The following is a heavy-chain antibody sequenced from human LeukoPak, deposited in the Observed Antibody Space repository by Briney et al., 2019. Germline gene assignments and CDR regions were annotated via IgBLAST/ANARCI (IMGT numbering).Heavy chain of an antibody. CDR2: ISGSGGGT. J-gene: IGHJ3*02. CDR3: VQEGPRGLAFDI. CDR1: GVTFSSYV. Sequence: GGSLRLSCEASGVTFSSYVMSWVRQAPGKRPEWVSGISGSGGGTYYADSVKGRFAISRDNSKNTLYLQMNSLRAEDTAVYYCVQEGPRGLAFDIWGQGTKVTDPS. V-gene: IGHV3-23*01.